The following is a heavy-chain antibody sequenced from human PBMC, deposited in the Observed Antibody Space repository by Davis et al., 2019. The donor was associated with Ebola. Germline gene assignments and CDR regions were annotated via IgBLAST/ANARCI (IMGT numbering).Heavy chain of an antibody. CDR1: GFTFSSYG. J-gene: IGHJ6*02. CDR2: ISYDGSNK. Sequence: GESLKISCAASGFTFSSYGMHWVRQAPGKGLEWVAVISYDGSNKYYADSVKGRFTISRDNSKNTLYLQMNSLRAEDTAVYYCLRNIGTVPGYYYGMDVWGQGTTVTVSS. D-gene: IGHD6-6*01. CDR3: LRNIGTVPGYYYGMDV. V-gene: IGHV3-33*05.